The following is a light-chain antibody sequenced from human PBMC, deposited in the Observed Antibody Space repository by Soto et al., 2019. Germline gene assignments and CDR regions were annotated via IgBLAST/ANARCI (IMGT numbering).Light chain of an antibody. V-gene: IGLV2-11*01. J-gene: IGLJ1*01. Sequence: QSALTQPRSVSGSPGQSVTISCTGTSSDVGGYNYVSWYQQHPGKAPKLMIYDVSKRPSGVPDRFSGSKSGNTASLTISGLQAEDEADYYCCSYAGRSRYVFGTGTKVTVL. CDR3: CSYAGRSRYV. CDR2: DVS. CDR1: SSDVGGYNY.